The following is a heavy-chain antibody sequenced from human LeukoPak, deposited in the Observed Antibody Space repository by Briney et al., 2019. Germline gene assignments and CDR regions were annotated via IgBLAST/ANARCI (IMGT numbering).Heavy chain of an antibody. Sequence: GGSLRLSCAASGFTFDDYAVHWVRQAPGKGLEWVSGISWNSGSIGYADSVKGRFTISRDNAKNSLYLQMNSLRAEDTAVYYCAKDLPGPPYCSGGSCYLLSGYYGMDVWGQGTTVTVSS. D-gene: IGHD2-15*01. CDR3: AKDLPGPPYCSGGSCYLLSGYYGMDV. J-gene: IGHJ6*02. CDR1: GFTFDDYA. V-gene: IGHV3-9*01. CDR2: ISWNSGSI.